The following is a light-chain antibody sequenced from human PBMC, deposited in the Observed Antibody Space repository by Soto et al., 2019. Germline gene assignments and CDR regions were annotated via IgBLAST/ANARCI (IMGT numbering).Light chain of an antibody. CDR1: QDISRA. Sequence: AIQLTQSPSSLSASVGDRVTLTCRASQDISRALAWYQQKPGRAPKLLIYDASNLESGVPSRFSGSGSGTDFTLTISSLQPEDFASYYCQQFKSLPRLFGGGTKVEIK. CDR2: DAS. V-gene: IGKV1-13*02. CDR3: QQFKSLPRL. J-gene: IGKJ4*01.